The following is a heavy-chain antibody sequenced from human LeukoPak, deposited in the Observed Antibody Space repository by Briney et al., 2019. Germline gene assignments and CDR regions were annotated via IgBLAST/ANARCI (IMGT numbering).Heavy chain of an antibody. CDR3: ARGKSKFDY. J-gene: IGHJ4*02. CDR1: GGSISRGDYY. Sequence: SETLSLTCTVSGGSISRGDYYWSWIRQPPGKGLEWIGYIYYSGSADYNPSLKSRVTISVDTSKNQFSLKLSSVTAADTAVYYCARGKSKFDYWGQGTLVTVSS. CDR2: IYYSGSA. V-gene: IGHV4-30-4*01.